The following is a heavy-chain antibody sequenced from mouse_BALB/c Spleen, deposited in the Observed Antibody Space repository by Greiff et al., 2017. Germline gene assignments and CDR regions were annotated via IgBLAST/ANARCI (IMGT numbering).Heavy chain of an antibody. J-gene: IGHJ3*01. CDR1: GFNIKDTY. V-gene: IGHV14-3*02. CDR3: ARARSYGSSPWFAY. D-gene: IGHD1-1*01. Sequence: EVKLQESGAELVKPGASVKLSCTASGFNIKDTYMHWVKQRPEQGLEWIGRIDPANGNTKYDPKFQGKATITADTSSNTAYLQLSSLTSEDTAVYYCARARSYGSSPWFAYWGQGTLVTVSA. CDR2: IDPANGNT.